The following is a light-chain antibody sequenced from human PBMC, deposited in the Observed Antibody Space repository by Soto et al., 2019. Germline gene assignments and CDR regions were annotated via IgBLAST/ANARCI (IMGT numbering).Light chain of an antibody. Sequence: QSALTQPASASGSPGQSITISCTGTINDVGSYDLVSWYQQHPGEGPRLIIYDVNKRPSGVSDRFSGSKSGNTASLTISGLQAEDEAVYSCCSYVSGTSFVFGGGTKLTVL. J-gene: IGLJ2*01. CDR2: DVN. CDR3: CSYVSGTSFV. CDR1: INDVGSYDL. V-gene: IGLV2-23*02.